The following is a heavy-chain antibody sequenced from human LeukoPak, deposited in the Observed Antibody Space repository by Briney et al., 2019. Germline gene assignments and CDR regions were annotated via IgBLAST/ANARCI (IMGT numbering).Heavy chain of an antibody. CDR1: GFTFSSYA. CDR2: ISYGGSNK. V-gene: IGHV3-30-3*01. CDR3: ARMVDTAMAGPHYYYYGMDV. Sequence: GRSLRLSCAASGFTFSSYAMHRVRQAPGKGLEWVAVISYGGSNKYYADSVKGRFTISRDNSKNTLYLQMNSLRAEDTAVYYCARMVDTAMAGPHYYYYGMDVWGQGTTVTVSS. D-gene: IGHD5-18*01. J-gene: IGHJ6*02.